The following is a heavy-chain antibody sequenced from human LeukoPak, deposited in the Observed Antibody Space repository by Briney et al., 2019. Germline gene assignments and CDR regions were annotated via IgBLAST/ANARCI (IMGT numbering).Heavy chain of an antibody. CDR3: TTDGDYGDYVSFDY. D-gene: IGHD4-17*01. CDR1: GFTFSNAW. CDR2: IKSKTGGGTT. V-gene: IGHV3-15*01. Sequence: GGSLRLSCAASGFTFSNAWMSWVRQAPGKGLEWVGRIKSKTGGGTTDYAAPVKGRFTISRDDSKNTLYLQMNSLKTEDTAVYYCTTDGDYGDYVSFDYWGQGTLVTVSS. J-gene: IGHJ4*02.